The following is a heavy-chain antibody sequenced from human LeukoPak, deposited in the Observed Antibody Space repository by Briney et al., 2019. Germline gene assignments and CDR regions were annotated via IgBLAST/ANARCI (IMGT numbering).Heavy chain of an antibody. D-gene: IGHD6-19*01. V-gene: IGHV3-7*01. CDR2: IKQDGSER. CDR3: ARDSRGLSGWHDDY. CDR1: GFTFSNYF. Sequence: GGSLRLSCAASGFTFSNYFMSWVREAPGKGLEWVAIIKQDGSERYYVDSVKGRFTISRDNAKNSLYLQMSSLRAEDTAVYYCARDSRGLSGWHDDYWGQGTLLTVSS. J-gene: IGHJ4*02.